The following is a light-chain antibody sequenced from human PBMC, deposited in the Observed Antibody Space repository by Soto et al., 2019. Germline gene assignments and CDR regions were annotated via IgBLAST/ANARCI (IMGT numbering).Light chain of an antibody. CDR2: GAS. CDR3: QQANSFPLT. V-gene: IGKV1-12*01. J-gene: IGKJ4*01. CDR1: QAFSNL. Sequence: DIQMTQSPSSVSASVGDRVIITCRASQAFSNLLAWYQQKPGKAPKLLIYGASTLQGGVPSRFSGSESGTDFTLTISSVQPEDFATYYCQQANSFPLTFGGGTKVEIK.